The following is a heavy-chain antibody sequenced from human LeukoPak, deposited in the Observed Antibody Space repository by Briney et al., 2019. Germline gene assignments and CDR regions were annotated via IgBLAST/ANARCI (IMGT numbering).Heavy chain of an antibody. V-gene: IGHV5-51*01. D-gene: IGHD1-26*01. CDR3: ASSRGSYYDAFDI. J-gene: IGHJ3*02. CDR2: IYPGDSDT. CDR1: ECSFSTYW. Sequence: GESLKISCQGSECSFSTYWIAWLRQMPGKGLEWMGIIYPGDSDTRYSPSFQGQVTISADKSISTAYLQWSSLKASDTAIYYCASSRGSYYDAFDIWGQGTMVTVSS.